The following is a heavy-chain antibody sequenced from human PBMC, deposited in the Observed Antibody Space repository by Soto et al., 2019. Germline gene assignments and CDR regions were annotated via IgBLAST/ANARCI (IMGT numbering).Heavy chain of an antibody. CDR2: ISGSGGVT. Sequence: PGGSVRLSCAASGFTFSSYAVSWVRQAPGKGLEWVSTISGSGGVTYYADSVKGRFTISRDNSKNTLYLQMYSLRAEDTAVYYFAKSQRGYSSSDMDVWGKGTTVTVSS. J-gene: IGHJ6*04. D-gene: IGHD6-13*01. CDR3: AKSQRGYSSSDMDV. V-gene: IGHV3-23*01. CDR1: GFTFSSYA.